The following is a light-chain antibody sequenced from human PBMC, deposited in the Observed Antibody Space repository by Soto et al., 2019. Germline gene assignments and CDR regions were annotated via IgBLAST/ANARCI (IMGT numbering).Light chain of an antibody. CDR2: WAS. CDR3: QKYYSTPIT. J-gene: IGKJ5*01. V-gene: IGKV4-1*01. CDR1: QSVLYSSNNKNY. Sequence: DIVMTQSPDSLAVSLGDRATINCKSSQSVLYSSNNKNYLAWYQQKPGQPPKLLIYWASTRESGVPDRFSGSGSGTDFTLTISSLQAEDVAVYYCQKYYSTPITCGQGKRRAIK.